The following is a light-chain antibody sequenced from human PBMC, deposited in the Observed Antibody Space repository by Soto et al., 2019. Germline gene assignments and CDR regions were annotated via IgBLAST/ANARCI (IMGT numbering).Light chain of an antibody. V-gene: IGKV3-11*01. CDR2: DAS. CDR3: QQRSNWQLT. J-gene: IGKJ4*01. CDR1: QSVSSC. Sequence: EIVLTQSPAILSVSAGERATLSCRASQSVSSCLAWYQQKPGQAPRLLIYDASNWATGIPARFSGSGTGTDFTLPISSLEPADVAVYYCQQRSNWQLTFGGGTKVDIK.